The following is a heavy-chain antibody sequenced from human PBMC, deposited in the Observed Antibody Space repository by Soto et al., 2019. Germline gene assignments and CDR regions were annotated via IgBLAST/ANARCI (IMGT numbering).Heavy chain of an antibody. CDR3: ARNWASSSFRRTYYYGMDV. J-gene: IGHJ6*02. CDR2: IYPGDSDT. CDR1: GYSFTSYW. V-gene: IGHV5-51*01. D-gene: IGHD6-13*01. Sequence: RGESLKISCKGSGYSFTSYWIGWVRQMPGKGLEWMGIIYPGDSDTRYSPSFQGQVTISADKSISTAYLQWSSLKASDTAMYYCARNWASSSFRRTYYYGMDVWGQGTTVTVSS.